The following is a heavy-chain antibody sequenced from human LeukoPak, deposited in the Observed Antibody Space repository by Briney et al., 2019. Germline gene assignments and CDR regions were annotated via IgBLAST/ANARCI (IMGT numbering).Heavy chain of an antibody. V-gene: IGHV3-23*01. CDR2: ISGSGGGT. CDR3: AKSQCSSGPFDY. J-gene: IGHJ4*02. D-gene: IGHD6-6*01. Sequence: PGGSLRLFCAASGFSFSVYAMSWVRQAPGKGLEWVSGISGSGGGTYYADSVKGRFTISRDNSKNTLYLQMNSLRAEDTAVYYCAKSQCSSGPFDYWGQGTLVTVSS. CDR1: GFSFSVYA.